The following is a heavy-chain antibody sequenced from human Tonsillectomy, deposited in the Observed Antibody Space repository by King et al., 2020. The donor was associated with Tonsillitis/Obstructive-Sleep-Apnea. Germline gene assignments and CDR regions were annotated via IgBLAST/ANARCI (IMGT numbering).Heavy chain of an antibody. J-gene: IGHJ2*01. CDR2: IYPGDSDT. V-gene: IGHV5-51*01. CDR3: ARPMATAGSSNWHFDL. CDR1: GYSFTNYW. D-gene: IGHD6-13*01. Sequence: VQLVQSGAEVKKPGESLRISCKGSGYSFTNYWIGWVRQMPGKGLEWMGIIYPGDSDTRYSPSFQGQVTISADKSISTTYLQWSSLAASDSAMYYCARPMATAGSSNWHFDLWGRGTLVPVSS.